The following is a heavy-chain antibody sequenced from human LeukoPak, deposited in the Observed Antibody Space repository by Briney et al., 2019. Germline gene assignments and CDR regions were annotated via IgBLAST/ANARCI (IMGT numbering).Heavy chain of an antibody. J-gene: IGHJ3*02. CDR1: GFTFSSYW. D-gene: IGHD3-3*01. Sequence: GGSLRLSFAASGFTFSSYWMSWVRQAPGKGLEWVANMKQDGSERYSVDSVKGRFPVSRDNAKNSLYLQMNSLRAEDSAVYYCAKGARYQYYDFWSGYQIDAFDIWGQGTMVTVSS. V-gene: IGHV3-7*01. CDR3: AKGARYQYYDFWSGYQIDAFDI. CDR2: MKQDGSER.